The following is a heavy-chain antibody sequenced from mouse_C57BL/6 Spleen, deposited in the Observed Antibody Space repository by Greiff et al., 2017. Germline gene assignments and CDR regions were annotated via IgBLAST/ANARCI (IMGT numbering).Heavy chain of an antibody. D-gene: IGHD4-1*01. CDR2: IRNKANGYTT. J-gene: IGHJ1*03. V-gene: IGHV7-3*01. CDR3: ARYRETGTDWYFDV. Sequence: EVKLVESGGGLVQPGGSLSLSCAASGFTFTDYYMSWVRQPPGKALEWLGFIRNKANGYTTEYSASVKGRFTISRDNSQSILYLQMNALRAEDSATYYCARYRETGTDWYFDVGGTGTTVTVSS. CDR1: GFTFTDYY.